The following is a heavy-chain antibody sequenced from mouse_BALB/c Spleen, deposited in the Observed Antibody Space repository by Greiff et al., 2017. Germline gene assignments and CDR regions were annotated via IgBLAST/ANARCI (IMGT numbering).Heavy chain of an antibody. CDR1: GYTFTSYW. CDR2: IYPGSGST. J-gene: IGHJ4*01. Sequence: LQHPGSELVRPGASVKLSCKASGYTFTSYWMHWVKQRPGQGLEWIGNIYPGSGSTNYDEKFKSKATLTVDTSSSTAYMQLSSLTSEDSAVYYCTRLEGNARMDYWGQGTSVTVSS. V-gene: IGHV1S22*01. CDR3: TRLEGNARMDY. D-gene: IGHD2-1*01.